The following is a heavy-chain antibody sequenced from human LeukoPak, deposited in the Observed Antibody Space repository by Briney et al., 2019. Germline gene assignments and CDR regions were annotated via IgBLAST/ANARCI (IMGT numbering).Heavy chain of an antibody. Sequence: GGSLRLSCAASGFTLDDYGMSWVRQAPGKGLEWVSGINWNGGSTGYADSVKGRFTISRDNAKNSLYLQMNSLRAEDTALYYCARDSDPGYSSGWRAFDYWGQGTLVTVSS. D-gene: IGHD6-19*01. CDR2: INWNGGST. CDR1: GFTLDDYG. J-gene: IGHJ4*02. V-gene: IGHV3-20*04. CDR3: ARDSDPGYSSGWRAFDY.